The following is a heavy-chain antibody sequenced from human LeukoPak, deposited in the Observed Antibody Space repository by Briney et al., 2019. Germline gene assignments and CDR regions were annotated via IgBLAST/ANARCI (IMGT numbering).Heavy chain of an antibody. CDR1: GFNFKSYW. D-gene: IGHD3-10*01. CDR2: IKQDGSEI. J-gene: IGHJ4*02. V-gene: IGHV3-7*04. CDR3: ARARYGSGGYFFDF. Sequence: TGGSLRLSCAASGFNFKSYWMSWVRQAPGKGLECVANIKQDGSEIYFVDSVKGRFTISRDNAKSSLYLQMNSLRGEDTAVYYCARARYGSGGYFFDFWGQGTLVTVSS.